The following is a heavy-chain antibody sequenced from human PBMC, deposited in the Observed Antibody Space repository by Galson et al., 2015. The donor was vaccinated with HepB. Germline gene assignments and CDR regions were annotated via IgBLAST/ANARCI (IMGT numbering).Heavy chain of an antibody. CDR3: ARDGSSGYYYLAYFQH. D-gene: IGHD3-22*01. CDR1: GFTFSSYA. J-gene: IGHJ1*01. Sequence: SLRLSCAASGFTFSSYAMHWVRQAPGKGLEWVAVISYDGSNKYYADSVKGRFTISRDNSKNTLYLQMNSLRAEDTAVYYCARDGSSGYYYLAYFQHWGQGTLVTVSS. CDR2: ISYDGSNK. V-gene: IGHV3-30*04.